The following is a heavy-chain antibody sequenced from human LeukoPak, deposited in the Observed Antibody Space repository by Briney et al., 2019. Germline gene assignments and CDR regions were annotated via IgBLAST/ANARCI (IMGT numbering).Heavy chain of an antibody. CDR2: IYYSGST. Sequence: SETLSLTCTVSGVSISSYYWSWVRQPPGKGLEWVGYIYYSGSTNYNPSLKSRVTISVDTSKNQFSLKLSSVTAADTAVYYCARSRLLKPAANWFDPWGQGTLVTVSS. CDR1: GVSISSYY. D-gene: IGHD2-2*01. J-gene: IGHJ5*02. CDR3: ARSRLLKPAANWFDP. V-gene: IGHV4-59*01.